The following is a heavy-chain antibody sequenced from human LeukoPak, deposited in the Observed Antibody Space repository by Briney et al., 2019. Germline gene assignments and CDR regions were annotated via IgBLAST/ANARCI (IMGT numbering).Heavy chain of an antibody. Sequence: SETLSLTCAVYGGSFSGYYWSWIRQPPGKGLEWIGEINHSGSTNYNPSLKSRVTISVDTSKNQFSLKLSSVTAADTDVYYCARVRGYYYDSSGPRPYYFDYWGQGTLVTVSS. J-gene: IGHJ4*02. D-gene: IGHD3-22*01. CDR1: GGSFSGYY. CDR3: ARVRGYYYDSSGPRPYYFDY. CDR2: INHSGST. V-gene: IGHV4-34*01.